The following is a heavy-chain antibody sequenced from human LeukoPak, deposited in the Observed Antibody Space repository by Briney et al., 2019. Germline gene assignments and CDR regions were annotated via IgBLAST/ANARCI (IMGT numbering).Heavy chain of an antibody. CDR1: GFIFSSYW. J-gene: IGHJ3*02. CDR2: IHSDGSDT. V-gene: IGHV3-74*01. CDR3: AREGNSGWRDDGFDI. D-gene: IGHD6-19*01. Sequence: PGGSLRLSCAASGFIFSSYWMHWVRQAPGKGLVWVSRIHSDGSDTTYADSVKGRFTISRDNAKNTLYLQMNSLRAEDTAVYYCAREGNSGWRDDGFDIWGQGTMVTVSS.